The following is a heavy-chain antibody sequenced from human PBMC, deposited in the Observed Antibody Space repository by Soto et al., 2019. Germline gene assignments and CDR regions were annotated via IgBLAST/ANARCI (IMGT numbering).Heavy chain of an antibody. CDR2: INHSEST. Sequence: QVQLQQWGAGLLKPSETLSLTCTVYGGSFSGCYWSWIRQPPGQGLVWIGEINHSESTKHNPSLKSRVTISVDTSKNQFSLKLSSVTAADTAVYYCARGSGDYGGIAGLDYWGQGTLVTVSS. J-gene: IGHJ4*02. V-gene: IGHV4-34*01. CDR3: ARGSGDYGGIAGLDY. D-gene: IGHD4-17*01. CDR1: GGSFSGCY.